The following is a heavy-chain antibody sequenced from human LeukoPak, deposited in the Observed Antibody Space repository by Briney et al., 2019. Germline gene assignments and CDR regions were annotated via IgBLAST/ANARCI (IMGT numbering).Heavy chain of an antibody. CDR2: ITGSGDTT. V-gene: IGHV3-23*01. Sequence: PGASLRLSCAASGFIFRNYAMSWVRQAPGKVLEWVSAITGSGDTTYYADSVKGRFTISRDNSKNTLYVEMNTLRAEDTAVYYCAKWGDYDILTGYYVSDFWGQGTLVTVSS. D-gene: IGHD3-9*01. CDR3: AKWGDYDILTGYYVSDF. J-gene: IGHJ4*02. CDR1: GFIFRNYA.